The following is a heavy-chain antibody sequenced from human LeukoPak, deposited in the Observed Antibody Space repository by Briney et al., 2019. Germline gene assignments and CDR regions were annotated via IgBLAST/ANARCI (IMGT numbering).Heavy chain of an antibody. V-gene: IGHV3-23*01. CDR3: AKEGSNSGSGDHFDY. J-gene: IGHJ4*02. D-gene: IGHD3-22*01. CDR2: ISGSVGTT. Sequence: AGSLRLSSAASGFTFSNYAMNWVRQAPGNGLEWVSTISGSVGTTYYADSVKGRFTNYRDNSKNTVFLQMSSLRAEDTAVYSCAKEGSNSGSGDHFDYWGQGTLVTVSS. CDR1: GFTFSNYA.